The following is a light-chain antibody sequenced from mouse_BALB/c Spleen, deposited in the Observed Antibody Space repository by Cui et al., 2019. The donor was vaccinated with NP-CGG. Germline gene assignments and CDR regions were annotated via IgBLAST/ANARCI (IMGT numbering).Light chain of an antibody. V-gene: IGKV4-63*01. Sequence: NVYPQSKAIMSASPGAKVTMTSSASTSVSYMHWYQQKSSTSPKLWIYDTSKLASGVPGRFSGSRSGNSYSLSISTMEAEDVATYYCFQGSGYPYTFGGGTKLEIK. CDR3: FQGSGYPYT. J-gene: IGKJ2*01. CDR1: TSVSY. CDR2: DTS.